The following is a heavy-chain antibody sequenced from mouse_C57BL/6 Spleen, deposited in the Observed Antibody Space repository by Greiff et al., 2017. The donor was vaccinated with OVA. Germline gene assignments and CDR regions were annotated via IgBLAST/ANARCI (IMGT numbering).Heavy chain of an antibody. CDR1: GFTFTDYY. CDR3: ARAYYPYWYFDV. CDR2: IRNKANGYTT. V-gene: IGHV7-3*01. D-gene: IGHD1-1*02. J-gene: IGHJ1*03. Sequence: EVQVVESGGGLVQPGGSLRLSCAASGFTFTDYYMSWVRQPPGKALEWLGFIRNKANGYTTEYSASVKGRFTISRDNSQSILYLQMNALRAEDSATYYCARAYYPYWYFDVWGTGTTVTVSS.